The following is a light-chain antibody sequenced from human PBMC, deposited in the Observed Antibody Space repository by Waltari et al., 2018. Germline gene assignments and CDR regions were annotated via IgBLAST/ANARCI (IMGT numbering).Light chain of an antibody. V-gene: IGKV1-39*01. J-gene: IGKJ1*01. CDR1: QSISSY. Sequence: DIQMNKSPSSLSASVRDRVTITCRASQSISSYLNWYQQKPGKAPKLLNYAASSLQSGVPSRFSGSGSGTDFTLTISSLQPEDFATYYCQQSYSTPWTFGQGTKVEIK. CDR2: AAS. CDR3: QQSYSTPWT.